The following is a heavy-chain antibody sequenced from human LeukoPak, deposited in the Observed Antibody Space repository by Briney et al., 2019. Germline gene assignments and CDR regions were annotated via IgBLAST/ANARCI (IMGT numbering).Heavy chain of an antibody. V-gene: IGHV4-4*02. CDR3: ARLGPAAGTSFDY. CDR1: GGSISSSNW. Sequence: PSGTLSLTCAVSGGSISSSNWWSWVRQPPGKGLEWIGEIYHSGSTNYNPSLKSRVTISVDTSKNQFSLKLSSVTAADTAVYYCARLGPAAGTSFDYWGQGTLVTVSS. CDR2: IYHSGST. J-gene: IGHJ4*02. D-gene: IGHD6-13*01.